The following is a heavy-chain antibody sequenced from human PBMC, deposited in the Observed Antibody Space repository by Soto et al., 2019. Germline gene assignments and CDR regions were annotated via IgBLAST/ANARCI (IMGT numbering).Heavy chain of an antibody. J-gene: IGHJ6*03. V-gene: IGHV4-59*01. D-gene: IGHD2-2*02. CDR1: GGSISSYY. CDR3: AREGWTPYNYYMDV. Sequence: SETLSLTCTVSGGSISSYYWSWIRQPPGKGLEWIGYIYYSGSTNYNPSLKSRVTISVDTSKNQFSLKLSSVTAADTAVYYCAREGWTPYNYYMDVWGKGTTVTVSS. CDR2: IYYSGST.